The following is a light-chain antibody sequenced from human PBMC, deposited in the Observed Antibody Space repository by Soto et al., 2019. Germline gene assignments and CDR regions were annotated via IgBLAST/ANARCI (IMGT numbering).Light chain of an antibody. V-gene: IGLV2-14*01. J-gene: IGLJ2*01. Sequence: QSVLTQPPSASGSPGQSVTISCTGTSSDVGGYDYVSWYQQYPGKAPKVMIYEVTNRPSGVSNRFSGSKSGNTASLTISGLQAEDEADYYCSSYTSSNTLIFGGGTKLTVL. CDR1: SSDVGGYDY. CDR3: SSYTSSNTLI. CDR2: EVT.